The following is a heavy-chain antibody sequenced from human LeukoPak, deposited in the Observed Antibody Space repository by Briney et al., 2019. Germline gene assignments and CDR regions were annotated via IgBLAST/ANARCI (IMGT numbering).Heavy chain of an antibody. CDR1: GYSFTSYA. J-gene: IGHJ4*02. CDR2: ISAYNGNT. Sequence: GASVKVSCKASGYSFTSYAINWVRQAPGQGLEWMGWISAYNGNTHYAQNFQGRVTMTQDTSTSTAYMELRSLRSDDTAVYYCARGGRYGGHNGLDYWGQGTLVTVSS. D-gene: IGHD4-23*01. CDR3: ARGGRYGGHNGLDY. V-gene: IGHV1-18*01.